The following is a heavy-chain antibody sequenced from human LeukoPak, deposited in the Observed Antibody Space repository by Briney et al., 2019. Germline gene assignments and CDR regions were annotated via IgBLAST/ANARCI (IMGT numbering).Heavy chain of an antibody. D-gene: IGHD3-3*01. CDR2: IYYRGST. CDR1: GGSISSSTYY. J-gene: IGHJ6*02. Sequence: SETLSLTCTVSGGSISSSTYYWGWLRQPPGKGLEWIGYIYYRGSTDYNPSLKSRVTISVDTSKNQFSLKLSSVTAADTAVYYCARQNYDEVNYYYYGLDVWGQGTTVTVSS. V-gene: IGHV4-61*05. CDR3: ARQNYDEVNYYYYGLDV.